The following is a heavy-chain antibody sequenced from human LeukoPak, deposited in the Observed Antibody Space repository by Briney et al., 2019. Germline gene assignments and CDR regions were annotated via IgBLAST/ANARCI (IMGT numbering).Heavy chain of an antibody. V-gene: IGHV3-74*01. Sequence: PGGSLRLSCAASGFTFSNYWMHWVRQPPGKGLVWVSRIYSDGTNTAYADSVKGRFTISRDNAKNSLYLQMNSLRAEDTAVYYCARALDIVATITPIDYWGQGTLVTVSS. D-gene: IGHD5-12*01. CDR2: IYSDGTNT. CDR1: GFTFSNYW. J-gene: IGHJ4*02. CDR3: ARALDIVATITPIDY.